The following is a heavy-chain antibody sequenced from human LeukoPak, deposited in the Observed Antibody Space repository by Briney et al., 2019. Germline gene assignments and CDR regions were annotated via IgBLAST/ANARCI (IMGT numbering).Heavy chain of an antibody. CDR1: GFTFSSYW. D-gene: IGHD6-13*01. J-gene: IGHJ6*03. CDR3: ARDEAARASSWYSWYYYMDV. CDR2: IKQDGSEK. Sequence: GGSLRLSCAASGFTFSSYWMSWVRQAPGKGLEWVANIKQDGSEKYYVDSVKGRFTISRDNAKNSLYLQMNSLRAEDTAVYYCARDEAARASSWYSWYYYMDVWGKGTTVTISS. V-gene: IGHV3-7*01.